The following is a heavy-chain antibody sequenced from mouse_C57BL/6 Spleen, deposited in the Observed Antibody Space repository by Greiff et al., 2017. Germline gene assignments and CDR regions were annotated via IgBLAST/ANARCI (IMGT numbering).Heavy chain of an antibody. J-gene: IGHJ2*01. V-gene: IGHV5-6*01. CDR1: GFTFSSYG. CDR2: ISSGGSYT. D-gene: IGHD3-2*02. CDR3: ARHSSSGSYYFDY. Sequence: EVNLVESGGDLVKPGGSLKLSCAASGFTFSSYGMSWVRQTPDKRLEWVATISSGGSYTYYPDSVKGRFTISRDNAKNTLYLQMSSLKSEDTAMYYCARHSSSGSYYFDYWGQGTTLTVSS.